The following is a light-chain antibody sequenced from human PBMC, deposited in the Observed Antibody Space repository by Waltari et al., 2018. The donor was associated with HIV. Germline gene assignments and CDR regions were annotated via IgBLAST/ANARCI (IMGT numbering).Light chain of an antibody. CDR1: SSNIGRNY. Sequence: QSVLTQPPSVSAAPGQKVTISCSDSSSNIGRNYVSWYQQLPGTAPKLLIYEDNKRPSGIPDRFSGSKSGTSATLGITGLQTGDEAEYYCAMWHNSLSVEMFGGGTKLTVL. CDR3: AMWHNSLSVEM. J-gene: IGLJ3*02. V-gene: IGLV1-51*02. CDR2: EDN.